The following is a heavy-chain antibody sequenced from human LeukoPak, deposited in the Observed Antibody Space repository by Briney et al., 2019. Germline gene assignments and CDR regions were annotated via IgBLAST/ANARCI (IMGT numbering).Heavy chain of an antibody. CDR2: MY. V-gene: IGHV4-4*02. D-gene: IGHD6-13*01. CDR1: GGSISSSKW. CDR3: ARDAPVYPGYQQLVIPPTY. Sequence: SETLSLTCAVSGGSISSSKWWSWVRQPPGKGLEWIGEMYNYNPSLKSRVTISVDKSKNQFSLKLTSVTAADTAVYYCARDAPVYPGYQQLVIPPTYWGQGTLVTVSS. J-gene: IGHJ4*02.